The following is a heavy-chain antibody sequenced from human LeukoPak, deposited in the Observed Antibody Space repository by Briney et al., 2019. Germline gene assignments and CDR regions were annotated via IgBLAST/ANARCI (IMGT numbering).Heavy chain of an antibody. CDR2: ISSSSSYI. D-gene: IGHD5/OR15-5a*01. J-gene: IGHJ2*01. CDR3: ARGLRLGGWYFDL. V-gene: IGHV3-21*04. CDR1: GFTFSSYS. Sequence: GGSLRLSCAASGFTFSSYSMNWVRQAPGKGLEWVSSISSSSSYIYYADSVKGRLTISRDNAKNSLYLQMNSLRAEDSAVYFCARGLRLGGWYFDLWGRGTLVTVSS.